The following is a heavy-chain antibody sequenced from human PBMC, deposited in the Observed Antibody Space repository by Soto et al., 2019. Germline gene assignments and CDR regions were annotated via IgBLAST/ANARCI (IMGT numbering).Heavy chain of an antibody. CDR2: IYWDDDK. Sequence: QITLKESGPPLVKPTQTLTLTCTFSGFSLSTSGVGVGWIRQPPGKALEWLALIYWDDDKRYSPSLKSRLTITKDTSKNQVVLTMTNMDPVDTATYYCALGLRSPGAFDIWGQGTMVTVSS. D-gene: IGHD1-26*01. CDR3: ALGLRSPGAFDI. CDR1: GFSLSTSGVG. J-gene: IGHJ3*02. V-gene: IGHV2-5*02.